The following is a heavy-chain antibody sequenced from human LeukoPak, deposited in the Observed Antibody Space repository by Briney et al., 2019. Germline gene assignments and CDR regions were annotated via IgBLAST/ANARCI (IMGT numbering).Heavy chain of an antibody. CDR3: AKDRGDEERFGSRTLDY. CDR2: IRYDGSNK. V-gene: IGHV3-30*02. CDR1: GFIFSGSG. D-gene: IGHD3-10*01. J-gene: IGHJ4*02. Sequence: PGGSLRLSCAASGFIFSGSGMSWVRQAPGRGLEWVAFIRYDGSNKYYADSVKGRFTISRDNSENTLYLQMNSLRAEDTAVYYCAKDRGDEERFGSRTLDYWGQGTLVTVSS.